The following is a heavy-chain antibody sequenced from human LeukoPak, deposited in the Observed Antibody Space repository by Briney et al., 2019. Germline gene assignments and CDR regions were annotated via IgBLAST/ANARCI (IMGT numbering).Heavy chain of an antibody. D-gene: IGHD6-6*01. CDR1: GFSFSGSV. CDR3: ARARPEYSSSSGGSLADY. V-gene: IGHV3-73*01. J-gene: IGHJ4*02. CDR2: IRNKADSYAT. Sequence: GGSLKLSCAASGFSFSGSVIHWVRQASGKGLEWVGRIRNKADSYATGYAASVKGRFTISRDDSKNTAYLQMNSLKTEDTAVYYCARARPEYSSSSGGSLADYWGQGTLVTVSS.